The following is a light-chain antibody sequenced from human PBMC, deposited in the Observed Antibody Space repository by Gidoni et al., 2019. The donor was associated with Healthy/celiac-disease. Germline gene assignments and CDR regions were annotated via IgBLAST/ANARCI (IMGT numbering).Light chain of an antibody. CDR2: GKN. CDR3: NSRDSSGNLRDV. J-gene: IGLJ1*01. CDR1: SLRSYY. V-gene: IGLV3-19*01. Sequence: SSELTQDPAVSVALGQTVRSTCQGDSLRSYYASWYQQQPGQAPVLVLYGKNNRPSGIPDRFSGSSSGTTASFTITGAQAEDEAYYYCNSRDSSGNLRDVFGTGTTVTVL.